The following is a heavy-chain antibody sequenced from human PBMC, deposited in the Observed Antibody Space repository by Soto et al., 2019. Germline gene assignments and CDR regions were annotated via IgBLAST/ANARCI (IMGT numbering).Heavy chain of an antibody. Sequence: ASVKVSCKASGYTFASYGISWVRQAPGQGLEWVAWISGYTGDTHYAQKVQDRVSLTTDTSTNTVYMALRSLGSDDQAIYYCSRPRPDWTMTGCHKYWG. CDR3: SRPRPDWTMTGCHKY. CDR2: ISGYTGDT. V-gene: IGHV1-18*01. D-gene: IGHD3-22*01. CDR1: GYTFASYG. J-gene: IGHJ4*01.